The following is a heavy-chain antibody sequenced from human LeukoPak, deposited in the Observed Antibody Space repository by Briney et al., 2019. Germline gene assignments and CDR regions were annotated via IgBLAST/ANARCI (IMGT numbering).Heavy chain of an antibody. J-gene: IGHJ4*02. CDR1: GFTFSDYY. Sequence: GGSLRLSCAASGFTFSDYYMSWIRQAPGKGLEWVSYISSSSSYTNYADSVKGRFTISRDNAKNSLYLQMNSLRAEDTAVYYCARGAALGHKFGYWDQGTLVTVSS. CDR2: ISSSSSYT. CDR3: ARGAALGHKFGY. V-gene: IGHV3-11*06. D-gene: IGHD1-26*01.